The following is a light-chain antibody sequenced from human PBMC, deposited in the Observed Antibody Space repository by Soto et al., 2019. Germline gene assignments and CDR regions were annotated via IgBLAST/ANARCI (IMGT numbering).Light chain of an antibody. CDR2: SAS. Sequence: DLQMTQSPSSLSASVGDRVTITCRASQSISTYVSWYQHRPGKAPKLLIYSASTLQSGVPPRFSGSGSGTDFTLPISSLQPEDFATYYCQQSFNTLTFGGGTKVEIE. V-gene: IGKV1-39*01. CDR1: QSISTY. CDR3: QQSFNTLT. J-gene: IGKJ4*01.